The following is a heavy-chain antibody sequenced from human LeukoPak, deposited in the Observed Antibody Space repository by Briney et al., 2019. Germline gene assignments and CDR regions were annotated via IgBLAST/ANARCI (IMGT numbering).Heavy chain of an antibody. CDR2: ISGSGGST. D-gene: IGHD2-15*01. J-gene: IGHJ4*02. Sequence: GGSLRLSCAASGFTFSSYAMSWVRQAPGKGLEWVSAISGSGGSTYYADSVKGRFTTSRDNSKNTLYLQMNSLRAEDTAVYYCAKSHVRHCSGGSCRPSDYWGQGTLVTVSS. CDR3: AKSHVRHCSGGSCRPSDY. CDR1: GFTFSSYA. V-gene: IGHV3-23*01.